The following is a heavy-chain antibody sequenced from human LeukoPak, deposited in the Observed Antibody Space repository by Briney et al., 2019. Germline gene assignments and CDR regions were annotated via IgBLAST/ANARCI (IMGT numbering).Heavy chain of an antibody. CDR1: GFTFSKSW. D-gene: IGHD3-3*01. J-gene: IGHJ4*02. Sequence: GGSLRLSCAASGFTFSKSWMTWVRQAPGKGPEGVANIKPDGSETYYVDSVMGRFTISRDNAKNSVYLQMNSLRAEDTAVYYCARDRSISGVVTIDFWGQGTLVTVSS. CDR2: IKPDGSET. V-gene: IGHV3-7*01. CDR3: ARDRSISGVVTIDF.